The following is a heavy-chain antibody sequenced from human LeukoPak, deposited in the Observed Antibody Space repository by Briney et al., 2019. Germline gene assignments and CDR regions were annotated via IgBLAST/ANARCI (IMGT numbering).Heavy chain of an antibody. V-gene: IGHV4-39*01. CDR3: ARDSSDYNFDF. CDR1: GGSISSSTYY. Sequence: PSETLPLTCTVSGGSISSSTYYWGWIRQPPGKGLEWIGNIYYSGSTYYNPSLKSRVTISVDTAKNQFSLKLSSVTAADTAVYYCARDSSDYNFDFWGQGTLVTVSS. J-gene: IGHJ4*01. CDR2: IYYSGST. D-gene: IGHD3-22*01.